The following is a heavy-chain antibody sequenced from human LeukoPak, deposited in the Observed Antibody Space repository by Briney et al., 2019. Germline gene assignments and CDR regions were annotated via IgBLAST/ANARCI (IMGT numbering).Heavy chain of an antibody. Sequence: GGSLRLSCAASGFTFSSYGIHWVRQAPGKGLEWVAFIRYDGSDKYYADSVKGRFTISRDNSKNTLYLQMNSLRTEDTAVYYCARGAMVRGVVFDIWGQGTMVTVSS. CDR1: GFTFSSYG. J-gene: IGHJ3*02. V-gene: IGHV3-30*02. CDR3: ARGAMVRGVVFDI. CDR2: IRYDGSDK. D-gene: IGHD3-10*01.